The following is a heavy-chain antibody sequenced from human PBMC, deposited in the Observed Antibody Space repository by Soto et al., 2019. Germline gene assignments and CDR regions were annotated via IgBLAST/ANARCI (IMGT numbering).Heavy chain of an antibody. D-gene: IGHD6-6*01. Sequence: QVQLVQSGAEVKKPGSSVKVSCKASGGTFSSYAISWVRQAPGQGLEWMGGIIPIFGTANYSQKFQGRVTLPADESTSTAYMELSSLRSEDTAVYYCARNPVSPEYTYYCDYWGQGTLVTVSS. CDR3: ARNPVSPEYTYYCDY. CDR1: GGTFSSYA. CDR2: IIPIFGTA. J-gene: IGHJ4*02. V-gene: IGHV1-69*12.